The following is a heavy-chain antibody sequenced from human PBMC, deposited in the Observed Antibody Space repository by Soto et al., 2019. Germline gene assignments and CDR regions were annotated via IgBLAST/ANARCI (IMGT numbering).Heavy chain of an antibody. CDR3: ARVRWTLSLHASDAI. J-gene: IGHJ4*02. V-gene: IGHV1-69*06. CDR1: GGTFNAHA. CDR2: SIPIFGTP. D-gene: IGHD2-15*01. Sequence: QVQLVQSGAEVKKPGSSVKVSCKGSGGTFNAHAIRWVRQAPGQGLEWMGGSIPIFGTPNYAQKFQGRLPINADTSTTTAYLELSSIRSADKSVYFCARVRWTLSLHASDAIWGQGTLVTVSS.